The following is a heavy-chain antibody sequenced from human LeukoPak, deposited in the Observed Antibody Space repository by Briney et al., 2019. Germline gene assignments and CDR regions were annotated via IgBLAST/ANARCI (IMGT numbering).Heavy chain of an antibody. CDR2: ISSHGDAT. Sequence: GGSLRLSCAASGFRFNNFVMNWVRQAPGKGLEWVATISSHGDATHYADSVKGRFTIYRDNSKNTLYLQMNSLGGEDTAVYYCAKGRWGLTINNFDIWGQGRMVTVSS. D-gene: IGHD3-9*01. J-gene: IGHJ3*02. CDR3: AKGRWGLTINNFDI. V-gene: IGHV3-23*01. CDR1: GFRFNNFV.